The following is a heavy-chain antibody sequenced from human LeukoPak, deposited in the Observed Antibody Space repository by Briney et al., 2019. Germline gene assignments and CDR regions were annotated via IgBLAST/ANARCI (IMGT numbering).Heavy chain of an antibody. D-gene: IGHD3-10*01. CDR2: INHSGST. CDR3: ASTLNYYGSDY. J-gene: IGHJ4*02. V-gene: IGHV4-34*01. CDR1: GGSFSGYY. Sequence: SETLSLTCAVYGGSFSGYYWSRIRQPPGKGLEWIGEINHSGSTNYNPSLKSRVTISVDTSKNQFSLKLSSVTAADTAVYYCASTLNYYGSDYWGQGTLVTVSS.